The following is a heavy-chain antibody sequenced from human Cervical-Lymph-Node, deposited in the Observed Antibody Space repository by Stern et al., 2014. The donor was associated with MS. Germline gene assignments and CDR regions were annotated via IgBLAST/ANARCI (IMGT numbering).Heavy chain of an antibody. CDR3: ATLYDSSGNYGMEV. D-gene: IGHD5/OR15-5a*01. J-gene: IGHJ6*02. CDR1: GYTFIRYY. V-gene: IGHV1-46*01. CDR2: VNANGGSA. Sequence: QDQLVQSGAQVKKPGASVKVSCKGSGYTFIRYYIQWVRQAPGQGLEWMGIVNANGGSASYAQKFQGRVTMASDTSTSTVSMELSSLRSEDTAVYYCATLYDSSGNYGMEVWGQGTTVIVSS.